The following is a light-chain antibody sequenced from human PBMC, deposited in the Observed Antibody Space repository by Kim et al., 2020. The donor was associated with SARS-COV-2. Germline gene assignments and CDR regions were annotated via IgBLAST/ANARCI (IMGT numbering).Light chain of an antibody. CDR2: GAS. Sequence: SPGEGATLSCRASQSVSSNLAWYQQKPGQAPRLLIYGASTRATGIPARFSGSGSGTEFTLTISSLQSEDFAVYYCQQYNNWPPGTFGQGTKVDIK. CDR1: QSVSSN. V-gene: IGKV3-15*01. CDR3: QQYNNWPPGT. J-gene: IGKJ1*01.